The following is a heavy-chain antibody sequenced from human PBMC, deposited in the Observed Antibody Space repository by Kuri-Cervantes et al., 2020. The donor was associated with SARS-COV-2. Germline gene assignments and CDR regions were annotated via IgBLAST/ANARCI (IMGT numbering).Heavy chain of an antibody. Sequence: ASVKVSCKASRYTFSGGYYMYWVRQAPGQGLEWMGWINPNSGGTNYAQKFQGWVTMTRDTSISTAYMELSRLRSDGTAVYYCARGMVRGVIQYYHYGMDVWGQGATVTVSS. CDR1: RYTFSGGYY. CDR3: ARGMVRGVIQYYHYGMDV. CDR2: INPNSGGT. V-gene: IGHV1-2*04. D-gene: IGHD3-10*01. J-gene: IGHJ6*02.